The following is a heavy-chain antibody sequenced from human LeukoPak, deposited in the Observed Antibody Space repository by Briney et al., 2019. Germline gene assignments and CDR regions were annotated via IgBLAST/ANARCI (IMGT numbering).Heavy chain of an antibody. D-gene: IGHD6-13*01. CDR2: ISYDGSNK. Sequence: GRSLRLFCAASGFTFSSYAMHWVRQAPGKGLEWVAVISYDGSNKYYADSVKGRFTISRDNSKNTLYLQMNSLRAEDTAVYYCARDGVRIAAAGTYYWGQGTLVTVSS. CDR1: GFTFSSYA. J-gene: IGHJ4*02. CDR3: ARDGVRIAAAGTYY. V-gene: IGHV3-30*04.